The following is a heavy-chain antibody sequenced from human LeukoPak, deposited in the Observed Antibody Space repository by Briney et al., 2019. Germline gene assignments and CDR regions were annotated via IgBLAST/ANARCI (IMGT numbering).Heavy chain of an antibody. V-gene: IGHV3-30*04. CDR2: ISYDGSNK. J-gene: IGHJ4*02. D-gene: IGHD3-3*01. CDR1: GFTFSSYA. CDR3: AKDTTIFGVGSGY. Sequence: GRSLRLSCAASGFTFSSYAMHWVRQAPGKGLEWVAVISYDGSNKYYADSVKGRFTISRDNSKNTLYLQMNSLRAEDTAVYYCAKDTTIFGVGSGYWGQGTLVTVSS.